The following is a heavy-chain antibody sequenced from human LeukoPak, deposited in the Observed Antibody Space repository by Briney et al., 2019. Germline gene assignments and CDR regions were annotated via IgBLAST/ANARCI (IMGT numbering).Heavy chain of an antibody. Sequence: ASVKVSCKTSRYTFTGYYMHWVRQAPGQGLEWMGWINPNSGDTNYAQKFQGRVTMTRDTSVSTAYMELSRLKSDDTAVYYCARDWGDFYDSIGYSNWFDPWGQGTLVIVSS. CDR3: ARDWGDFYDSIGYSNWFDP. V-gene: IGHV1-2*02. D-gene: IGHD3-22*01. CDR2: INPNSGDT. CDR1: RYTFTGYY. J-gene: IGHJ5*02.